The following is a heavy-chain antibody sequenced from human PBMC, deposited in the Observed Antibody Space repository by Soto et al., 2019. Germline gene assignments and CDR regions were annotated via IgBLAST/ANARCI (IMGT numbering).Heavy chain of an antibody. Sequence: EVQLLESGGGLVQPGGSLRLSCAASGFTFSSYAMSWVRQAPGKGLEWVSAISGSGGSTYYADSVKGRFTISRDNPKNTLYLQMNSLRAEDTAVYYCHSITMVRGVIVDYWGQGTLVTVSS. CDR2: ISGSGGST. CDR1: GFTFSSYA. V-gene: IGHV3-23*01. D-gene: IGHD3-10*01. CDR3: HSITMVRGVIVDY. J-gene: IGHJ4*02.